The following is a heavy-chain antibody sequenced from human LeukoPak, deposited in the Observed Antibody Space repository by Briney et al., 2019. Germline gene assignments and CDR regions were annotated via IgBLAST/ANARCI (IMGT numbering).Heavy chain of an antibody. CDR3: ARDSGMGLDAFDI. CDR1: GDSVSSHSAA. D-gene: IGHD3-10*01. J-gene: IGHJ3*02. CDR2: TYYRSKWFN. V-gene: IGHV6-1*01. Sequence: SQTLSLTCAISGDSVSSHSAAWNWIRQSPSRGLEWLGRTYYRSKWFNDYAVSVKSRITVNPDTSKNQFSLQLNSVTPEDTAVYFCARDSGMGLDAFDIWGQGTMVTASS.